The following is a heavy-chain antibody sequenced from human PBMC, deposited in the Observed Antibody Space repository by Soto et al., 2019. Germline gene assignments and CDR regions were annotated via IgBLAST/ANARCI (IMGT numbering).Heavy chain of an antibody. CDR2: IHQSGRT. CDR3: ARDYTSGYSIDP. J-gene: IGHJ5*02. V-gene: IGHV4-4*02. D-gene: IGHD6-19*01. Sequence: QVQLQESGPGLVKPSETLALTCAVSGGSISSGRWWSWVRQSPGKGLEWIGEIHQSGRTNYNPSLKSRVTISIDTSKNHFSLTLNSVTAADTAVYYCARDYTSGYSIDPWGQGTLVTVSS. CDR1: GGSISSGRW.